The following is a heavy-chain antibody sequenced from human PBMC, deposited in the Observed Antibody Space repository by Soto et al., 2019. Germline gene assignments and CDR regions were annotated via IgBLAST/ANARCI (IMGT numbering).Heavy chain of an antibody. D-gene: IGHD5-12*01. V-gene: IGHV3-48*03. CDR2: ISSSGSTI. CDR1: GFTFRSYE. Sequence: PGGSLRLSCAASGFTFRSYEMNWVRQAPGKGLEWVSYISSSGSTIYYADSVEGRFTISRDNAKNSLYLQMNSLRAEDTAVYYCASLRGYSGYDYGNWFDPWGQGTLVTVSS. J-gene: IGHJ5*02. CDR3: ASLRGYSGYDYGNWFDP.